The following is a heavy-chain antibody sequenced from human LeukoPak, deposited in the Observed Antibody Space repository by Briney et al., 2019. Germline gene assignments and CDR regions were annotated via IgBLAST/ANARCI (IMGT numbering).Heavy chain of an antibody. J-gene: IGHJ4*02. CDR3: ARDSTPLDY. CDR2: INPNTGGT. V-gene: IGHV1-2*02. Sequence: ASVKVSCKTSGYTFTGNYTHWVRQAPGQGLEWMGWINPNTGGTNYAQKFQGRVSMTRDTSISTAYMDLSRLRSDDTAVYYCARDSTPLDYWGQGTLVTVSS. D-gene: IGHD2/OR15-2a*01. CDR1: GYTFTGNY.